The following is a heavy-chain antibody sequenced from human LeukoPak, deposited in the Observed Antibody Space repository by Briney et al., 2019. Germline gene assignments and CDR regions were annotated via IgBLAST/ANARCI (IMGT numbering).Heavy chain of an antibody. V-gene: IGHV3-48*01. J-gene: IGHJ4*02. CDR2: ISSSSTTI. D-gene: IGHD4/OR15-4a*01. CDR1: GFTFSSYS. CDR3: ARRAGAYSHPYDY. Sequence: GGSLRLSCAASGFTFSSYSMMWVRQAPGKGLEWVSYISSSSTTIHYADSVKGRFTISRDNAKNSVYLQMNSLRAEDTAVYYCARRAGAYSHPYDYWGQGTLVTVSS.